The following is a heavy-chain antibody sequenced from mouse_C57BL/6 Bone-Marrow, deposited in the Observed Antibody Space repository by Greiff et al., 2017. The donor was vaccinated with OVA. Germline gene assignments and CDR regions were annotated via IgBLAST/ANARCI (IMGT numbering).Heavy chain of an antibody. V-gene: IGHV2-6*01. CDR2: IWGVGST. J-gene: IGHJ3*01. CDR1: GFSLTSYG. Sequence: VQLKESGPGLVAPSQSLSITCTVSGFSLTSYGVDWVRQSPGKGLEWLGVIWGVGSTNYNSALKSRLSISKDNSKSQVFLKMNSLQTDDTAMYYCASGPSGAYWGQGTLVTVSA. CDR3: ASGPSGAY. D-gene: IGHD3-1*01.